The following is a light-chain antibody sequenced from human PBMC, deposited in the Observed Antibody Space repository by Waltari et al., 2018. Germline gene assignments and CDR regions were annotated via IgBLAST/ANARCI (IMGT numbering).Light chain of an antibody. Sequence: EIVMTQTPLSLSVTPGQPASISCKSSQSLLHSDGKTYVYWYLQKPGQSPQLLIYELSRRFSGVPDRFSASGSGTDFTLTISSLQPEDFATYYCQQSYSTPLTFGQGTKVEIK. V-gene: IGKV2-29*01. CDR3: QQSYSTPLT. CDR1: QSLLHSDGKTY. J-gene: IGKJ1*01. CDR2: ELS.